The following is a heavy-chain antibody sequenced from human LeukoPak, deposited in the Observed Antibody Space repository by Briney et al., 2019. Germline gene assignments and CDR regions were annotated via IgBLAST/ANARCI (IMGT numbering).Heavy chain of an antibody. D-gene: IGHD3-10*01. CDR2: IYFSGST. CDR1: GGSISSTTYY. V-gene: IGHV4-39*07. Sequence: SETLSLTCTVSGGSISSTTYYWGWIRQPPGKGLEWFGSIYFSGSTYYNPSLKSRVTISVDTSKNQFSLKLSSVTDADTAVYYCARDGMWFGEFRFDYWGQGTLVTVSS. CDR3: ARDGMWFGEFRFDY. J-gene: IGHJ4*02.